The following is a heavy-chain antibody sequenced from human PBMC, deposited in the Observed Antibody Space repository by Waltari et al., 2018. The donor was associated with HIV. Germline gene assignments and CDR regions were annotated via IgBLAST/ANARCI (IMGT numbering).Heavy chain of an antibody. J-gene: IGHJ3*02. D-gene: IGHD4-17*01. CDR3: AKDHDYGDYEAFDI. CDR2: ISYDGSNK. V-gene: IGHV3-30*18. CDR1: GFTFSSYG. Sequence: QVQLVESGGGVVQPGRSLRLSCAASGFTFSSYGMHWVRQAPGKGLEWVAVISYDGSNKYYADSVKGRFTISRDNSKNTLYLQMNSLRAEDTAVYYCAKDHDYGDYEAFDIWGQGTMVTVSS.